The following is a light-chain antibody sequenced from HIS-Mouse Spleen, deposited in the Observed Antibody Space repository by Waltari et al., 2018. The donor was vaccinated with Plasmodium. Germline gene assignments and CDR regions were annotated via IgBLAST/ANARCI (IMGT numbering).Light chain of an antibody. V-gene: IGKV3-20*01. J-gene: IGKJ2*01. Sequence: IVLTQSPGTLSLSPGERATLSCRASQSVSSSYLAWYQLKPGQAPRLLIYCASSRATGIPDRFSGSGSGTDFTLTISRLEPEDFAVYYCQQYGSSPPYTFGQGTKLEIK. CDR2: CAS. CDR3: QQYGSSPPYT. CDR1: QSVSSSY.